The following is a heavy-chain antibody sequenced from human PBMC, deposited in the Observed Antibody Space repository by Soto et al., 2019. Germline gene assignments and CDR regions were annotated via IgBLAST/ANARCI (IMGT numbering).Heavy chain of an antibody. V-gene: IGHV4-30-4*01. CDR2: IYYSGST. CDR3: ARAPAVEYNYGLIGAFDI. J-gene: IGHJ3*02. Sequence: QVQLQESGPGLVKPSQTLSLTCTVSGGSISSGDYYWSWIRQPPGKGLEWIGYIYYSGSTYYTPYLNSRVTISLDTSKHQFSLKLSSVTAADPAVYYCARAPAVEYNYGLIGAFDILGKGTIVTVSS. CDR1: GGSISSGDYY. D-gene: IGHD5-18*01.